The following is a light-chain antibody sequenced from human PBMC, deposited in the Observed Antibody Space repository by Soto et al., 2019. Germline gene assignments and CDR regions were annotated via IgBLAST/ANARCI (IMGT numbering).Light chain of an antibody. J-gene: IGKJ1*01. CDR2: GAS. V-gene: IGKV3-15*01. CDR1: QSISDT. CDR3: QQYNNWPRT. Sequence: EIVKTPSPATLSVSPGGRATLSCRASQSISDTLAWYQQKPGQAPRLLIYGASSRATGIPARFSGSGSGTEFTLTISSLQSEDSAVYFCQQYNNWPRTFGQGTKVDI.